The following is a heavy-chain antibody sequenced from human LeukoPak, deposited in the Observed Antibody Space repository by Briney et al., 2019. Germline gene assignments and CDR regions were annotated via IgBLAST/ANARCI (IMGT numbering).Heavy chain of an antibody. V-gene: IGHV3-30*03. J-gene: IGHJ5*02. CDR1: GFTFSSYG. Sequence: AGGSLRLSCAASGFTFSSYGMHWVRQAPGKGLEWVAVISYDGSNKYYADSVKGRFTISRDNSKNTLYLQMNSLRSEDTAVYYCARASDYSSVAVDPWGQGTLVTVSS. CDR3: ARASDYSSVAVDP. CDR2: ISYDGSNK. D-gene: IGHD4-11*01.